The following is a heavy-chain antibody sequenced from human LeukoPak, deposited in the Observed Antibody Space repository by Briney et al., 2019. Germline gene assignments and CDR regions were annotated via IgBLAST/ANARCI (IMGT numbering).Heavy chain of an antibody. CDR1: GGSISSGGYY. D-gene: IGHD3-22*01. CDR2: IFYSGST. CDR3: GRDSRPNYYDSSGYYVPYWYFDL. V-gene: IGHV4-31*03. J-gene: IGHJ2*01. Sequence: TSETLSLTCTVSGGSISSGGYYWSWIRQHPGKGLEWIGYIFYSGSTYYNPSLKSRVTISVDTSKNQFSLKLSSVTAADTAVYYCGRDSRPNYYDSSGYYVPYWYFDLWGRGTLVTVSS.